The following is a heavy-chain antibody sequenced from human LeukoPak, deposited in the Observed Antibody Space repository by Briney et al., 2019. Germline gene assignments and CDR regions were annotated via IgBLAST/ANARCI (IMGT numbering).Heavy chain of an antibody. CDR3: VRAGEVGYYST. J-gene: IGHJ4*02. CDR2: LYYSGTS. D-gene: IGHD3-22*01. Sequence: SETLSLTCTVSGVSIYNSIYYWGWIPQPPGKGLEWIGSLYYSGTSYYNPPLKSRVTISVDTSKNQFSLKLTSVTAADTAIYYCVRAGEVGYYSTWGQGNLVTVSS. V-gene: IGHV4-39*01. CDR1: GVSIYNSIYY.